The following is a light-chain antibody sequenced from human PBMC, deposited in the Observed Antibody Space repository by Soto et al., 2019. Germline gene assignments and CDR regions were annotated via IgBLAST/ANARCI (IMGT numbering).Light chain of an antibody. CDR2: GAS. V-gene: IGKV3-20*01. J-gene: IGKJ1*01. CDR1: QSVSSSY. Sequence: EIVLTQSPGTLSLSPGERATLSCRASQSVSSSYLAWYQQKPGQPPRLLIYGASSRATDIPDRFSGSGSGTDFILTISRLEPEDFAVYYCQHYGSSPRTFGQGTKVEIK. CDR3: QHYGSSPRT.